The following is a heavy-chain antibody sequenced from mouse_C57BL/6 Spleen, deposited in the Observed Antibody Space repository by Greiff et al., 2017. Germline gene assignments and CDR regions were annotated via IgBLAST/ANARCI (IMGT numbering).Heavy chain of an antibody. D-gene: IGHD1-1*01. CDR1: GYTFTSYW. CDR2: IFPGSGST. V-gene: IGHV1-55*01. CDR3: ARSGVYYYSGSYDGGAMDY. J-gene: IGHJ4*01. Sequence: QVQLQQPGAELVKPGASVKISCKASGYTFTSYWITWVQQRPGQGLEWIGDIFPGSGSTNYNEKFKSKATLTVDTSSSTAYMQLSSPTSEDSAVYYCARSGVYYYSGSYDGGAMDYWGQGTSVTVSS.